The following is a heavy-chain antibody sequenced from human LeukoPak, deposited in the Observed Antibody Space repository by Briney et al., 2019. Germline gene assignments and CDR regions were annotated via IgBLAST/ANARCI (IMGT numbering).Heavy chain of an antibody. CDR3: ARDSTYDDFWSGYLHYYYYYYMDV. D-gene: IGHD3-3*01. CDR2: ILYEESNK. V-gene: IGHV3-30*03. J-gene: IGHJ6*03. CDR1: GFTFISYG. Sequence: RSLRLSCVAFGFTFISYGMHWSGQAPGKGLEWVAVILYEESNKYYADSVKGRFTISRDNSKNTLYLLMNSLRAGDTGVYYCARDSTYDDFWSGYLHYYYYYYMDVWGKGTTVTVSS.